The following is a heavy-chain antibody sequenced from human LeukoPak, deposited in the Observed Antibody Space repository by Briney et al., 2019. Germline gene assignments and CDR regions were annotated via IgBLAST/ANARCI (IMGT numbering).Heavy chain of an antibody. CDR1: GFTVSSNY. CDR2: IYSGGST. J-gene: IGHJ4*02. D-gene: IGHD3-10*01. CDR3: ARVVIMVRGATTQYYFDY. Sequence: PGGSLRLSCAASGFTVSSNYMSWVRQAPGKGLEWVSVIYSGGSTYYADSVKGRFTISRDNAKNSLYLQMNSLRAEDTAVYYCARVVIMVRGATTQYYFDYWGQGTLVTVSS. V-gene: IGHV3-53*01.